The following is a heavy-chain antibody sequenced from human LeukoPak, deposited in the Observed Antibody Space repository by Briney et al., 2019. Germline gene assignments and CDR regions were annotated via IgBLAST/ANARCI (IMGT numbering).Heavy chain of an antibody. CDR2: IYPSDSDT. D-gene: IGHD5-12*01. Sequence: GESLKISCQASGYTFTTSWIGWVRQLPGTGLEWMAIIYPSDSDTRYNPSFQGQVTISADKSINTAYLSWSSLKASDSAIYYCAKPGYSAYFELWGQGTTVTVSS. V-gene: IGHV5-51*01. CDR1: GYTFTTSW. J-gene: IGHJ3*01. CDR3: AKPGYSAYFEL.